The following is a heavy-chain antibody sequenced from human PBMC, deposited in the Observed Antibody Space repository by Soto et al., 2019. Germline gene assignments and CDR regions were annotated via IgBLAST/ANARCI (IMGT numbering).Heavy chain of an antibody. V-gene: IGHV4-30-4*01. J-gene: IGHJ4*02. CDR1: GDSVSSGDYY. CDR2: IYHSGST. D-gene: IGHD3-22*01. CDR3: ATESSGSSPLHFNY. Sequence: QVQLQESGPGLVKPSQTLSLSCTVSGDSVSSGDYYWSWIRQPPGKGLEWIGYIYHSGSTYYNPSLTSRLTMSLDKSENQFSLKLSSVTAADTAIYYCATESSGSSPLHFNYWGQGTRVTVPS.